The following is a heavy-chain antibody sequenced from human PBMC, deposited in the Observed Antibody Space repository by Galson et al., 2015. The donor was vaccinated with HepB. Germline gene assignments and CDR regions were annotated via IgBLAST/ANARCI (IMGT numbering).Heavy chain of an antibody. D-gene: IGHD1-26*01. J-gene: IGHJ3*02. CDR2: IKQDGSET. CDR1: GFMFSGYW. Sequence: SLRLSCAASGFMFSGYWMSWVRQAPGEGLEWVANIKQDGSETYYVDSVKGRFTISRDNSKMSLYLQINSGRGKDTAVYYCARDWDSGNHAIDIWGEGTIGTVS. CDR3: ARDWDSGNHAIDI. V-gene: IGHV3-7*01.